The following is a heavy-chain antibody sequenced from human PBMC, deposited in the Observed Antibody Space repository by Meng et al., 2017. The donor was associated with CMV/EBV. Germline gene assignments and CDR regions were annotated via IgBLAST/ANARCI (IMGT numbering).Heavy chain of an antibody. Sequence: GFILSNDGMHWVRQAPGKGLEWVAVISYDGSDKYYADSVKGRFTISRDNSKNTLYLQMNSLRAEDTAVYYCAKKGPHLGAYFESLDYWGQGALVTVSS. CDR3: AKKGPHLGAYFESLDY. CDR2: ISYDGSDK. D-gene: IGHD3-16*01. J-gene: IGHJ4*02. CDR1: GFILSNDG. V-gene: IGHV3-30*18.